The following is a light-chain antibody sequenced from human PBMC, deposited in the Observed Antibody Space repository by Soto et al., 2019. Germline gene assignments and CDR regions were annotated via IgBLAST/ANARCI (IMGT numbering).Light chain of an antibody. V-gene: IGKV3-20*01. CDR1: QTVSITY. J-gene: IGKJ1*01. CDR3: QQYGSSPLIR. CDR2: GAS. Sequence: ALTQSPGTLSWSPGESATLSCRASQTVSITYLTWYQQKPGQAPRLLIFGASKRATGIPDRFSGSGSGRDFTLTISGLEPEDFAVYYCQQYGSSPLIRFGQGTKVDIK.